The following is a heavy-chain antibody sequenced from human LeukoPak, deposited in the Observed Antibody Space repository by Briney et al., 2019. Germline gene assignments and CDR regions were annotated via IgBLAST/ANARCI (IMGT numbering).Heavy chain of an antibody. Sequence: GGSLRLSCAASGFAFSTYAMTWVRQAPEKGLQWVSTISTSGRATYYADSVEGRFTISRDSSKNTLYLQMNSLRADDTAVYYCAKARGSSVYEQFDYWGQGTQVTVSP. V-gene: IGHV3-23*01. D-gene: IGHD5/OR15-5a*01. CDR3: AKARGSSVYEQFDY. J-gene: IGHJ4*02. CDR1: GFAFSTYA. CDR2: ISTSGRAT.